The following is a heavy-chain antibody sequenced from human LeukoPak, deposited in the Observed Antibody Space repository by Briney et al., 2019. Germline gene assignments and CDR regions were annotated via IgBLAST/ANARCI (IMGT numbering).Heavy chain of an antibody. CDR2: IYHSGNI. CDR3: SRDRVDAFDI. V-gene: IGHV4-30-2*01. J-gene: IGHJ3*02. CDR1: GGSISSGGYS. Sequence: PSETLTLTCAVSGGSISSGGYSWSWIRQPPGKGLEWIGYIYHSGNIYYNPSLKSRVTISVDRSKNQFSLNLSSVTAADTAVYYCSRDRVDAFDIWGQGTMVTVSS.